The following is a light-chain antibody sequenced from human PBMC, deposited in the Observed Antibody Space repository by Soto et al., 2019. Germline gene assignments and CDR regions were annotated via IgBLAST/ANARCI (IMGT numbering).Light chain of an antibody. J-gene: IGKJ4*01. CDR3: QQYKSWPPLT. CDR1: QSISDN. CDR2: GAS. V-gene: IGKV3-15*01. Sequence: DIVMTQSPAILSVSLGERATLSCLASQSISDNLAWYQQRSCQAPRLLIYGASTRATGVPARFSGSGSGTEFPRTLSSLQSDDFAIYYCQQYKSWPPLTGGGGTKVE.